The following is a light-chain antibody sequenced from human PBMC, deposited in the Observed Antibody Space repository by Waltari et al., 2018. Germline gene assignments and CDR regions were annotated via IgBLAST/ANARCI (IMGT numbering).Light chain of an antibody. Sequence: QSALTQPASVSGSPGQSITISCTGTSSDIGGYNYVSWYQQHPGKAPKLMIFDVTKRPSGFSDRFSGSKSGNTASLTISGLHTDDESDYYCSSYTSTNTVIFGGGTKVTVL. CDR1: SSDIGGYNY. V-gene: IGLV2-14*03. CDR3: SSYTSTNTVI. CDR2: DVT. J-gene: IGLJ2*01.